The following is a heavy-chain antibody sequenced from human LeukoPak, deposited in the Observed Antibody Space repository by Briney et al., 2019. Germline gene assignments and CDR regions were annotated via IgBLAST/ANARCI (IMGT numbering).Heavy chain of an antibody. CDR2: ISGSGDNT. CDR1: GFTFSSYA. D-gene: IGHD2-21*01. J-gene: IGHJ4*02. Sequence: GGSLRLSCAASGFTFSSYAMSWVRQGPGKGLEWVSGISGSGDNTYYADSVKGRFTISRDNSKNSLYLQMNSLRAEDTAVYYCARDFDDAYSDYWGQGTLVTVSS. V-gene: IGHV3-23*01. CDR3: ARDFDDAYSDY.